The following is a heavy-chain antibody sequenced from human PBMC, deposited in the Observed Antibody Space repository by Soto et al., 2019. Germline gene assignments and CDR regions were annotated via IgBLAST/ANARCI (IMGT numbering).Heavy chain of an antibody. J-gene: IGHJ3*02. D-gene: IGHD7-27*01. Sequence: VGSLRLSCAASWFTFSGSAMHWVRQASGKGLEWVGRIRSKANSYATAYAASVKGRFTISRDDSKNTAYLQMNSLKTEDTAVYYCTREAPQANWGYDAFDIWGQGTMVTVSS. CDR1: WFTFSGSA. CDR2: IRSKANSYAT. CDR3: TREAPQANWGYDAFDI. V-gene: IGHV3-73*01.